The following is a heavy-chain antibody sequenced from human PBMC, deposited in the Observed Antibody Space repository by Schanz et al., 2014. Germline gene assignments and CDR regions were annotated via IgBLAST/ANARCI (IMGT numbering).Heavy chain of an antibody. J-gene: IGHJ5*02. CDR1: GFTFSRYA. CDR3: AKELYSGSHYGWFDP. V-gene: IGHV3-30*04. CDR2: ISNDGSDE. D-gene: IGHD1-26*01. Sequence: QVQLVESGGGVVQPGRSVRLSCAASGFTFSRYAMHWVRQAPGKGLEWVAVISNDGSDEHYADSVKGRFTISRDNSNHTLYLQMNSLRADDTAVYYCAKELYSGSHYGWFDPWGQGTLVTVSS.